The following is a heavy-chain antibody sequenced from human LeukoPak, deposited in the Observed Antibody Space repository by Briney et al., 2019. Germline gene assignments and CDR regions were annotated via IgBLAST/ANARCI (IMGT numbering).Heavy chain of an antibody. CDR1: GGSISSYY. Sequence: PSETLSLTCTVSGGSISSYYWSWIRQPPGKGLERMGYIYTSGSTNYNPSLKSRVTISVDTSKNQFSLKLSSVTAADTAVYYCARLRGSPRHYYYYYYMDVWGKGTTVTVSS. CDR3: ARLRGSPRHYYYYYYMDV. CDR2: IYTSGST. J-gene: IGHJ6*03. D-gene: IGHD3-16*01. V-gene: IGHV4-4*09.